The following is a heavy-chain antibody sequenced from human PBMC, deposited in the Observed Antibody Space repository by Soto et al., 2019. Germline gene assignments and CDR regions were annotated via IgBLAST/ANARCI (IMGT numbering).Heavy chain of an antibody. D-gene: IGHD3-16*01. CDR2: ISTWSSYS. V-gene: IGHV3-21*02. CDR3: ARTSHDYGALDY. J-gene: IGHJ4*02. CDR1: GFTFSSYN. Sequence: EVQLVESGGGLVKPGGSLRLSCTASGFTFSSYNMNWVRQAPGKALEWVSYISTWSSYSFYADSVKGRFTISRDNSENSLILQQDSLRDADTAVYYCARTSHDYGALDYWGQGALVTGSS.